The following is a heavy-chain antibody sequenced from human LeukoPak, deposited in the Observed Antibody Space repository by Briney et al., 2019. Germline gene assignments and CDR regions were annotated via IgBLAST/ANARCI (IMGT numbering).Heavy chain of an antibody. V-gene: IGHV1-69*13. CDR3: ARDLPWFGELSGDWFDP. J-gene: IGHJ5*02. Sequence: SVKVSCKASGGTFSSYAISWVRQAPGQGLEWMGGIIPIFGTANYAQKFQGRVTITADESTSTAYMELSSLRSEDTAVYYCARDLPWFGELSGDWFDPWGQGTLVTVSS. CDR1: GGTFSSYA. CDR2: IIPIFGTA. D-gene: IGHD3-10*01.